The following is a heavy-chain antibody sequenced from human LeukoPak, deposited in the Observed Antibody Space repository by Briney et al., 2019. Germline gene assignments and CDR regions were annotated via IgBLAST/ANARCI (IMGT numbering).Heavy chain of an antibody. J-gene: IGHJ5*02. CDR1: GGSFSGHY. D-gene: IGHD2-15*01. CDR3: ARGRGYCSGGSCSLGWFDP. CDR2: INHSGST. V-gene: IGHV4-34*01. Sequence: SETLSLTCAVYGGSFSGHYWSWIRQPPGKGLEWIGEINHSGSTNYNPSLKSRVTISVDTSKNQFSLKLSSVTAADTAVYYCARGRGYCSGGSCSLGWFDPWGQGTLVTVSS.